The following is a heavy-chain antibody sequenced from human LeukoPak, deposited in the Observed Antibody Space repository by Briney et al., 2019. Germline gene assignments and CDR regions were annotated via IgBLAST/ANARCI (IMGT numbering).Heavy chain of an antibody. Sequence: ASVKVSCKASGYTFTGYYMHWVRQAPGQGLEWMGWINPNSGGTNYARKFQGRVTMTRDTSISTAYMELSRLRSDDTAVYYCARGGGSSGLQTTGYYYYGMDVWGQGTTVTVSS. CDR2: INPNSGGT. CDR3: ARGGGSSGLQTTGYYYYGMDV. V-gene: IGHV1-2*02. J-gene: IGHJ6*02. D-gene: IGHD3-22*01. CDR1: GYTFTGYY.